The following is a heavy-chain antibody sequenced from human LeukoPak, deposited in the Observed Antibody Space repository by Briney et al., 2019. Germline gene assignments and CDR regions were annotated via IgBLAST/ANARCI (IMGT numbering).Heavy chain of an antibody. J-gene: IGHJ4*02. D-gene: IGHD5-12*01. CDR2: IKQDGSEK. V-gene: IGHV3-7*01. CDR1: GFTFSSYW. Sequence: PGGSLRLPCAASGFTFSSYWMSWVRQAPGKGLEWVANIKQDGSEKYYVDSVKGRFTISRDNAKNSLYLQMNSLRAEDTAVYYCARELSGYDSYFDYWGQGTLVTVSS. CDR3: ARELSGYDSYFDY.